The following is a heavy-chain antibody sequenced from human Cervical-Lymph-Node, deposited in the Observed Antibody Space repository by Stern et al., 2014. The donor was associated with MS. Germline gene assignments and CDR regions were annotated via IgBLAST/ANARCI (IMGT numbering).Heavy chain of an antibody. CDR3: ASAVTGLNYYFHALDV. Sequence: VQLVESGAEVKKPGASVKVSCKVSGYTPNDLSLHWVRQAPGEGLEWMGGSSPEDGETIFAQGLQGRVTVTEDTSTDTAYMELSSLRSEDTAVYYCASAVTGLNYYFHALDVWGQGTTVTVSS. J-gene: IGHJ6*02. CDR1: GYTPNDLS. D-gene: IGHD6-19*01. V-gene: IGHV1-24*01. CDR2: SSPEDGET.